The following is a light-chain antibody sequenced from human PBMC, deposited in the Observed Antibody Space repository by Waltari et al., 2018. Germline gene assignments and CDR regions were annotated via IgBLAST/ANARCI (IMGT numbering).Light chain of an antibody. CDR1: QSVSSN. CDR2: CAT. Sequence: EIAMTQSPATLSVSPGERATLSCRASQSVSSNLARYQQKPGQAPRLLIYCATTRATGIPARFSGSGSGTEFTLTISSLLSEDFAVYYCQQYNNWPPSWTFGQGTKVEIK. CDR3: QQYNNWPPSWT. J-gene: IGKJ1*01. V-gene: IGKV3-15*01.